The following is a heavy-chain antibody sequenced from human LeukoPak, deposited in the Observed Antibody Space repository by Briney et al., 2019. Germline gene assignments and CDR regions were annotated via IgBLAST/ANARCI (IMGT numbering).Heavy chain of an antibody. CDR3: ASGDGATHPNVFDF. Sequence: GGSLRLPCAASGFSFSSYSINWVRQAPGKGLQWVSSISSSSSYIYYADSVKGRFTISRDNAKNSVYLQMNSLRGEDTAVYYCASGDGATHPNVFDFWGQGTMVTVSS. V-gene: IGHV3-21*01. D-gene: IGHD3-10*01. CDR1: GFSFSSYS. J-gene: IGHJ3*01. CDR2: ISSSSSYI.